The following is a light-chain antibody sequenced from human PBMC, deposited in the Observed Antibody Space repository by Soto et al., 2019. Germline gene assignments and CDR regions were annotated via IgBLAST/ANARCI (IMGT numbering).Light chain of an antibody. V-gene: IGKV3-15*01. CDR2: GAS. CDR1: ESVASN. CDR3: QQYNNWPPWT. Sequence: EIVMTQSPATLSVSPGERATLSCRASESVASNLAWYQQKAGQPPRLLIYGASTRATGIPARFSGSGSGTEFTLTISSLQSEDFAVYYCQQYNNWPPWTFGQGTKVEIK. J-gene: IGKJ1*01.